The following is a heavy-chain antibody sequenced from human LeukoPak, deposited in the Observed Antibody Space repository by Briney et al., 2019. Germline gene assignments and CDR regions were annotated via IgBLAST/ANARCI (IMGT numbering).Heavy chain of an antibody. CDR3: ARGGSLTARPFVSIAY. Sequence: SETLSLTCTVSGGSISSYYWSWIRQPAGKGLQWIGRIHTSGSTDYNPSLGSRVTMSVDTSKNQFSLKLSSVTAAATAVYYCARGGSLTARPFVSIAYWGQGNLVTVSS. J-gene: IGHJ4*02. D-gene: IGHD6-6*01. CDR2: IHTSGST. V-gene: IGHV4-4*07. CDR1: GGSISSYY.